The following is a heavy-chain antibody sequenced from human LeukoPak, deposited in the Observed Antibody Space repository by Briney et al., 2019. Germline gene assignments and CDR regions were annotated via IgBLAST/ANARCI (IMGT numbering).Heavy chain of an antibody. J-gene: IGHJ4*02. CDR1: GFDVSINY. CDR3: ARGFLQLTPYYFDY. V-gene: IGHV3-66*01. D-gene: IGHD1-1*01. Sequence: PGGSLRLSCAASGFDVSINYMNWIRQSPEKGLEWVSIIHNDGSTYYAGSVKGRFTASRDNSKNTVSLQMDSLRVDDTGIYYCARGFLQLTPYYFDYWGQGALVTVSS. CDR2: IHNDGST.